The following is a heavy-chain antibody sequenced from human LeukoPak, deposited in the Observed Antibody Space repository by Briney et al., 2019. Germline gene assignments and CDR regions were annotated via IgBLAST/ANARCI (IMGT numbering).Heavy chain of an antibody. J-gene: IGHJ4*02. CDR1: GYTSTNSA. CDR3: AGVGLEYTNDY. Sequence: GASVKVSCKASGYTSTNSAMNWVRQAPGQGLEWMGWIDTNTGNPTYAQGFTGRFVFSLDTSVSTAYLQISSLKAEDTAVYYCAGVGLEYTNDYWGQGTLVTVSS. D-gene: IGHD6-6*01. V-gene: IGHV7-4-1*02. CDR2: IDTNTGNP.